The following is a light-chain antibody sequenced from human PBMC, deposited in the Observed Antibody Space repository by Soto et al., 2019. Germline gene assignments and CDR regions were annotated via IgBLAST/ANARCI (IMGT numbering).Light chain of an antibody. Sequence: LTQSPGTLSLSPGERATLSFRASQSVSSSYLAWYQQKPGQAPRLLIYGASSRATGIPDRFSGSGSGTDFTLTISRLEPEDFAVYYCQQYGSSPLTFGGGTKV. V-gene: IGKV3-20*01. CDR3: QQYGSSPLT. CDR2: GAS. CDR1: QSVSSSY. J-gene: IGKJ4*01.